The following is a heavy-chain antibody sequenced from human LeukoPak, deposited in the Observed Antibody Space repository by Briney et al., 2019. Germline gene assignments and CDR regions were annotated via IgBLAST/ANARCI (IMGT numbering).Heavy chain of an antibody. J-gene: IGHJ4*02. CDR3: ARMCSGGSCTADF. CDR1: SGSFSGYY. D-gene: IGHD2-15*01. CDR2: INHSGST. V-gene: IGHV4-34*01. Sequence: PSETLSLTCAVYSGSFSGYYWSWIRQPPGKGLEWIGEINHSGSTNYNPSLKSGVTISVDTSKNQFSLRLTSVTAADTAVYYCARMCSGGSCTADFWGQGTLVTVSS.